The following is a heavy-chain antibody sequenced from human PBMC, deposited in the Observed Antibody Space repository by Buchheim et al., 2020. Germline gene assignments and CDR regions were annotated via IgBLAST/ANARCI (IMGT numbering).Heavy chain of an antibody. Sequence: QVQLVQSGAEVKSSGASVKVSCKASGYTFINYYMHWVRQAPGQGLEWMGWINPNSGDTNYVQKFQGRVTMTRDTSISTAYMELSRLRSDDTAVYFCAVADCSTITCSGYYYYSGMDVWGQGTT. D-gene: IGHD2-2*01. J-gene: IGHJ6*02. CDR1: GYTFINYY. CDR3: AVADCSTITCSGYYYYSGMDV. CDR2: INPNSGDT. V-gene: IGHV1-2*02.